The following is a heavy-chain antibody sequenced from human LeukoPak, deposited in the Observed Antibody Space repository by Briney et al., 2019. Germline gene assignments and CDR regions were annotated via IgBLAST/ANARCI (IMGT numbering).Heavy chain of an antibody. J-gene: IGHJ5*02. D-gene: IGHD2-15*01. Sequence: GGSLRLSCAASGFTFSSYEMNWVRQAPGKGLEWVSYISSSGSTIYYADSVKGRFTISRDNAKNSLYLQMNSLRAEDTAVYYCARGPDIVVVVAAAPSWFDPWGQGTLVTVSS. CDR1: GFTFSSYE. V-gene: IGHV3-48*03. CDR2: ISSSGSTI. CDR3: ARGPDIVVVVAAAPSWFDP.